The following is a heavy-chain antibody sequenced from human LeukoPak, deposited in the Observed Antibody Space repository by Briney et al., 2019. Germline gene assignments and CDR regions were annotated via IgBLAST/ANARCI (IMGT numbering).Heavy chain of an antibody. Sequence: SETLSLTWAVYGGSFSGYYWSWIRQPPGKGLEWIREINHSGGTDYNPSFKSRVTISVDTSQNQFSLRLRSVTAADTAIYYCARGPPPGATAYGVVDYWGQGTLVTVSS. V-gene: IGHV4-34*01. D-gene: IGHD3-10*01. CDR1: GGSFSGYY. CDR3: ARGPPPGATAYGVVDY. J-gene: IGHJ4*02. CDR2: INHSGGT.